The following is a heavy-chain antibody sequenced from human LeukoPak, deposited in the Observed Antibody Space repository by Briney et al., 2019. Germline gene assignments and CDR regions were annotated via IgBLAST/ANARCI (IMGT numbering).Heavy chain of an antibody. CDR3: ARVDLRAAFFDY. CDR2: IYTSGNT. J-gene: IGHJ4*02. Sequence: SETLSLTCTVTGGSISSYYWTWIRQPAGKGLEWIGRIYTSGNTGYNPSLKSRVTMSVDTSKNQFSLNLSSVTAADTAVYYCARVDLRAAFFDYWGQGTLVTVSS. D-gene: IGHD2-15*01. V-gene: IGHV4-4*07. CDR1: GGSISSYY.